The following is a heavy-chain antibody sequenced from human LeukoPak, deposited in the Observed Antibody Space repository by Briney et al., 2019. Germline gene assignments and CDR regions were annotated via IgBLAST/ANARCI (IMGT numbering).Heavy chain of an antibody. CDR3: ATGPGQTPYSSRYNWFDP. CDR2: IIPILGIA. J-gene: IGHJ5*02. CDR1: GGTFSSYA. D-gene: IGHD6-13*01. Sequence: GASVKVSCKASGGTFSSYAISWVRQAPGQGLEWMGRIIPILGIANYAQKFQGRVTITADKSTSTAYMELSSLRPEDTAVYYCATGPGQTPYSSRYNWFDPWGQGTLVTVSS. V-gene: IGHV1-69*04.